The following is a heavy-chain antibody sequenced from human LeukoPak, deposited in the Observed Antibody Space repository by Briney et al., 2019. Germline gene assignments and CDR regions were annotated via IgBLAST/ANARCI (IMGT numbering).Heavy chain of an antibody. CDR2: IYYSGST. CDR1: GGSFSGYS. D-gene: IGHD2-2*01. V-gene: IGHV4-34*01. J-gene: IGHJ4*02. Sequence: PSETLSLTCAVYGGSFSGYSWTWIRQPPGKGLEWIGSIYYSGSTYYNPSLKSRVTISVDMSKNQFSLKLSSVTAADTAVYYCAKAIGYCTSTSCPRTYFFDYWGQGTLVTVSS. CDR3: AKAIGYCTSTSCPRTYFFDY.